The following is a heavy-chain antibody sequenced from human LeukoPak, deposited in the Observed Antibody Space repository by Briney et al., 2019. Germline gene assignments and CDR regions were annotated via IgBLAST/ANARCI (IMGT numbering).Heavy chain of an antibody. Sequence: GASVKVSCKASGYSFTSYGISWVRQAPGQGLEWMGWISTYNGNTNYEWRLQGRVTMTTDTSTSTVNMELRGLTSDDTAVYYCARVPSGGPFDYWGQGTLVTVSS. J-gene: IGHJ4*02. V-gene: IGHV1-18*01. D-gene: IGHD2-15*01. CDR2: ISTYNGNT. CDR1: GYSFTSYG. CDR3: ARVPSGGPFDY.